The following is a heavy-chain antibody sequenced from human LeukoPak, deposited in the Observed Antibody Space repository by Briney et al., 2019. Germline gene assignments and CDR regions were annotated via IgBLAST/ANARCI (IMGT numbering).Heavy chain of an antibody. J-gene: IGHJ3*02. CDR2: IGSSHNYI. D-gene: IGHD3-10*01. CDR1: GFTFSSYS. CDR3: ARDGDYYGSGSHRDAFDI. Sequence: GGSLRLSCAASGFTFSSYSMNWVRQAPGKGLEWVSSIGSSHNYIYYADSVKGRFIISRDNAKNSLYLQMNSLRAEDTAVYYCARDGDYYGSGSHRDAFDIWGQGTMVTVSS. V-gene: IGHV3-21*01.